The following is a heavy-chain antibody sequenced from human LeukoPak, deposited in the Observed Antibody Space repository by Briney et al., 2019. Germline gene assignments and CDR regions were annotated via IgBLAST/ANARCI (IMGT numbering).Heavy chain of an antibody. CDR2: INHSGST. Sequence: SETLSLTCAVYGGSFSGYYWSWIRQPPGKWLEWIGEINHSGSTNYNPSLKSRVTISVDTSKNQFSLKLSSVTAADTAVYYCARTYCSSTSCHGWFDPWGQGTLVTVSS. CDR3: ARTYCSSTSCHGWFDP. D-gene: IGHD2-2*01. V-gene: IGHV4-34*01. J-gene: IGHJ5*02. CDR1: GGSFSGYY.